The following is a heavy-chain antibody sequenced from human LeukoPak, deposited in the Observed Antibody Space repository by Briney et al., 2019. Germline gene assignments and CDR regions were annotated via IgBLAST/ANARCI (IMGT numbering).Heavy chain of an antibody. CDR1: GYTFTGYY. Sequence: GASVKVSCKASGYTFTGYYIHWVRQAPGQGLEWMGWINPNSGGTSYAQKFQGRVTMTRDTSITTAYMDLSRLISDDTAVYYCARTPREYQLPSDYWGQGTLVTVSS. V-gene: IGHV1-2*02. CDR3: ARTPREYQLPSDY. J-gene: IGHJ4*02. D-gene: IGHD2-2*01. CDR2: INPNSGGT.